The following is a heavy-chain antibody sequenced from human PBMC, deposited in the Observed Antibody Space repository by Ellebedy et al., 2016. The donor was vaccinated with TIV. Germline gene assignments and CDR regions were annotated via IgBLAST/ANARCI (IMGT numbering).Heavy chain of an antibody. Sequence: MPGGSLRLSCAVSGGSINSTTWWSWVRQSPGKGLEWIGEIFHSGSPNYNPSLKSRVTISVDKSKNQFSLKLTSVTATDAAVYYCARIVVVVAARDHYFYGMDVWGQGTTVTVSS. D-gene: IGHD2-15*01. CDR2: IFHSGSP. V-gene: IGHV4-4*02. CDR1: GGSINSTTW. CDR3: ARIVVVVAARDHYFYGMDV. J-gene: IGHJ6*02.